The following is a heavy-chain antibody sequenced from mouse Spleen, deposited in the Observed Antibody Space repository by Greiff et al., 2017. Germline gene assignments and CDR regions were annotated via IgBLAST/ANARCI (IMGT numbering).Heavy chain of an antibody. CDR2: IDPENGNT. J-gene: IGHJ3*01. Sequence: DVQLQESGAELVRPGALVKLSCKASGFNIKDYYMHWVKQRPEQGLEWIGWIDPENGNTIYDPKFQGKASITADTSSNTAYLQLSSLTSEDTAVYYCARAGDGFAYWGQGTLVTVSA. CDR1: GFNIKDYY. V-gene: IGHV14-1*02. D-gene: IGHD3-3*01. CDR3: ARAGDGFAY.